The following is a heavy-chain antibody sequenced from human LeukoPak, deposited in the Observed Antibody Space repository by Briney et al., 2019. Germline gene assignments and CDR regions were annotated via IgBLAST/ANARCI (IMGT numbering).Heavy chain of an antibody. Sequence: SETLSLTCAVYGGSFSGYYWSWIRQPPGKGLEWIGEINHSGSTNYNPSLKSRVTISVDTSKNQFSLKLSSVTAADTAVYYCAREYSSGWGGLDYWGQGTLVTVSS. D-gene: IGHD6-19*01. CDR3: AREYSSGWGGLDY. J-gene: IGHJ4*02. CDR1: GGSFSGYY. V-gene: IGHV4-34*01. CDR2: INHSGST.